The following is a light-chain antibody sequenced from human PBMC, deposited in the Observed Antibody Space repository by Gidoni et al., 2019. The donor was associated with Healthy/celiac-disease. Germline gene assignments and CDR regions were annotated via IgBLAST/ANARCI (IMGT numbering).Light chain of an antibody. V-gene: IGLV3-1*01. Sequence: SYQLTQPPSVSVSRGQTASIPCSGDKLGDKYACWYQQKPGQSPVLVIYQDSKRPSGIPERFSGSNSGNTATLTISGTQAMDEADDYCQAWDSSTVVFGGGTKLTVL. CDR3: QAWDSSTVV. CDR2: QDS. J-gene: IGLJ2*01. CDR1: KLGDKY.